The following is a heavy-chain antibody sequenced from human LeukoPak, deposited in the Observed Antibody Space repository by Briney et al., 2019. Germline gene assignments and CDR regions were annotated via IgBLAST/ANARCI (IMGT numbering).Heavy chain of an antibody. V-gene: IGHV4-59*08. CDR1: GGSISSYY. CDR2: IYYSGST. CDR3: ARHGLPLRANLFDP. D-gene: IGHD3-16*01. J-gene: IGHJ5*02. Sequence: SETLSLTCTVSGGSISSYYWSWIRQPPGKGLEWIGYIYYSGSTNYNPSLKSRVTISVDTSKNQFSLKLSSATAADTAVYYCARHGLPLRANLFDPWGQGTLVTVSS.